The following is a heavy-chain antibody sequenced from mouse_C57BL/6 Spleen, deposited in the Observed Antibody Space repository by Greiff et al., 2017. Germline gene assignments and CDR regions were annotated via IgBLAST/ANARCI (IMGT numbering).Heavy chain of an antibody. CDR3: ARHETYYSNHYYAMDY. V-gene: IGHV2-6-1*01. D-gene: IGHD2-5*01. CDR2: IWSDGST. Sequence: QVQLKESGPGLVAPSQSLSITCTVSGFSLTSYGVHWVRQPPGKGLEWLVVIWSDGSTTYNSALKSRLSISKDNSKSQVFLKMNSLQTDDTAMYYCARHETYYSNHYYAMDYWGQGTSVTVSS. J-gene: IGHJ4*01. CDR1: GFSLTSYG.